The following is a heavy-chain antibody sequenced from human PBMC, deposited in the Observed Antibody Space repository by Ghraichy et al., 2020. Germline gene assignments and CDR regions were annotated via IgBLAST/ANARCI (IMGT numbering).Heavy chain of an antibody. D-gene: IGHD3-3*01. CDR1: GGSISSYY. CDR3: ARDQGHTIFGVVEPTYFDY. J-gene: IGHJ4*02. Sequence: SETLSLTCTVSGGSISSYYWSWIRQPAGKGLEWIGRIYTSGSTNYNPSLKSRVTMSVDTSKNQFSLKLSSVTAADTAVYYCARDQGHTIFGVVEPTYFDYWGQGTLVTVSS. V-gene: IGHV4-4*07. CDR2: IYTSGST.